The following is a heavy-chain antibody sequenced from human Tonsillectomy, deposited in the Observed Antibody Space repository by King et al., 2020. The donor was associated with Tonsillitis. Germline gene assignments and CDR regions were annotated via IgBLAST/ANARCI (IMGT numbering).Heavy chain of an antibody. D-gene: IGHD3-22*01. J-gene: IGHJ4*02. CDR2: ISAHNGKT. CDR3: AADTYYYESSGYSRFNY. Sequence: QLVQSGAEVKKPGASVKVSCKASGYTFTSYGITWVRQAPGQGLEWMGWISAHNGKTNHAQKLQGRVTMTTDTSTSTAYMELTRLRSDDTAVYYCAADTYYYESSGYSRFNYWGPGTLVTVSS. CDR1: GYTFTSYG. V-gene: IGHV1-18*01.